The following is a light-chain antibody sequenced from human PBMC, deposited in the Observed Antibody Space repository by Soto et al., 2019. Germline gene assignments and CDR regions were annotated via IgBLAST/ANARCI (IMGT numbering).Light chain of an antibody. CDR1: SSDVGAYNY. Sequence: QSVLTQPPSASGSPGQSVTISCTGTSSDVGAYNYVSWFQQLPGKAPKLMIYEVTKRPSGVPDRFSGSKSGNTASLTVSGLQAEDEADYYCSSYAGSNNYVVFGGGTKLTVL. J-gene: IGLJ2*01. CDR2: EVT. V-gene: IGLV2-8*01. CDR3: SSYAGSNNYVV.